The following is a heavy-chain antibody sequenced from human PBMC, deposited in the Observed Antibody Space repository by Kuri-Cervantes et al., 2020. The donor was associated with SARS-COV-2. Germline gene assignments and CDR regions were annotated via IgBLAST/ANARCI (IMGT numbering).Heavy chain of an antibody. CDR1: GFTFSSYA. CDR2: ISGSGGST. J-gene: IGHJ4*02. CDR3: AKDRVGVQDF. Sequence: GESLKISCAASGFTFSSYAMSWVRQAPGKGLEWVSAISGSGGSTCYADSVKGRFTISRDNSQNTLYLHMKSLRSEDTAIYYCAKDRVGVQDFWGQGTLVTVSS. V-gene: IGHV3-23*01. D-gene: IGHD2-21*01.